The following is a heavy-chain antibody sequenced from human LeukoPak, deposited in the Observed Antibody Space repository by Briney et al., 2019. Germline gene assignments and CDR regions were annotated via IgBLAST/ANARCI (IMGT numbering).Heavy chain of an antibody. D-gene: IGHD5-18*01. J-gene: IGHJ4*02. CDR1: GYTFSTYA. Sequence: ASVKVSCKPSGYTFSTYAISWVRQAPGQGLEWMGWINTNTGNPTYAQGFFTGRYVFSLDTSVSTAYLQINGLKADDTAVYYCGRDPKLGIRGYTYGYIDYWGQGTLVTVSS. CDR2: INTNTGNP. CDR3: GRDPKLGIRGYTYGYIDY. V-gene: IGHV7-4-1*02.